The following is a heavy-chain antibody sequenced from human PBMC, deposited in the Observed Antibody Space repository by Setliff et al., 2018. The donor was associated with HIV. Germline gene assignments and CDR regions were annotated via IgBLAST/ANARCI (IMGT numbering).Heavy chain of an antibody. CDR1: GYTFTAYY. CDR3: ARGRTHWYFDS. Sequence: ASVKVSCKASGYTFTAYYMHWVRQAPGQGLEWMGWINPNSGGTNYAQKFQGRVTMTRDLSMSTAYMDLSRLRSDDMAIYFCARGRTHWYFDSWGQGTLVTVSS. J-gene: IGHJ4*02. CDR2: INPNSGGT. V-gene: IGHV1-2*02.